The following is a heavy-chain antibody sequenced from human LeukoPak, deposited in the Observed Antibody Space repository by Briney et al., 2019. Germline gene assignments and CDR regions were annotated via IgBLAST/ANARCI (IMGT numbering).Heavy chain of an antibody. CDR2: ISAYNGNT. Sequence: GASVKISCKASGYTFTSYGISCVRQAPGQGLEWMGWISAYNGNTNYAQKLQGRVTMTTDTSTSTAYMELRSLRSDDTAVYYCARVSGRYFDWLFPSYYYGMHVWGQGTTVTVSS. CDR1: GYTFTSYG. CDR3: ARVSGRYFDWLFPSYYYGMHV. V-gene: IGHV1-18*01. D-gene: IGHD3-9*01. J-gene: IGHJ6*02.